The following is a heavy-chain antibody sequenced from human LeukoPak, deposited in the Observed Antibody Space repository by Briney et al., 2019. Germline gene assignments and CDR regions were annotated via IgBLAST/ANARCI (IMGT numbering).Heavy chain of an antibody. CDR3: ATIPITMVRGVIIITGMDV. V-gene: IGHV1-46*01. Sequence: GASVKVSCKASGYTFTSYGISWVRQAPGQGLEWMGIINPSGGSTSYAQKFQGRVTMTRDTSTSTVYMELNSLRSEDTAVYYYATIPITMVRGVIIITGMDVWGQGTTVTVSS. J-gene: IGHJ6*02. CDR2: INPSGGST. D-gene: IGHD3-10*01. CDR1: GYTFTSYG.